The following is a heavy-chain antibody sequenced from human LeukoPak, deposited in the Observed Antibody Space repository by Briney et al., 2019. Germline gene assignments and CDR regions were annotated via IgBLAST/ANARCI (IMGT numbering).Heavy chain of an antibody. CDR3: ARGDSGSYYSHYYYMDV. J-gene: IGHJ6*03. V-gene: IGHV3-7*01. Sequence: GGSLRLSCGASGFTFSSYWMSWVRQAPGKGLEWVANMKQDGSEKYYVDSVKGRFTISSDNAKNSLYLQMNSLRAEDTAVYYCARGDSGSYYSHYYYMDVWGKGTTVTVSS. D-gene: IGHD1-26*01. CDR2: MKQDGSEK. CDR1: GFTFSSYW.